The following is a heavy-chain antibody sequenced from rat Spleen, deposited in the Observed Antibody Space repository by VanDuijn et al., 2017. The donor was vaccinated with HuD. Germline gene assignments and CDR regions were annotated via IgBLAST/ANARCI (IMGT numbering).Heavy chain of an antibody. Sequence: EVQLVESDGGLVQPGKSLKLSCAASGFTFSDYYMAWVRQAPTKGLEWVATINYDGINTNYRDSVKGRFTISRDNAKSTLYLQMDSLRSEDTATYYCARLWNRYNSYYYVMDAWGQGASVTVSS. CDR3: ARLWNRYNSYYYVMDA. D-gene: IGHD1-5*01. CDR1: GFTFSDYY. CDR2: INYDGINT. J-gene: IGHJ4*01. V-gene: IGHV5-29*01.